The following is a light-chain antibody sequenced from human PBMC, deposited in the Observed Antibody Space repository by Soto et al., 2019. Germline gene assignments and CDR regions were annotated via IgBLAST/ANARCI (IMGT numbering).Light chain of an antibody. CDR2: WAS. CDR1: QSVLYSSNNKNY. CDR3: QQYYSTPLT. V-gene: IGKV4-1*01. J-gene: IGKJ1*01. Sequence: DIVMTQSPDSLAVSLGERATINCKSSQSVLYSSNNKNYLAWYQQKSGQPPKLLIYWASTRESGVPDRFSGSGSGTDFTLTISSRQAEDVAVYYCQQYYSTPLTFGHGTKVEIK.